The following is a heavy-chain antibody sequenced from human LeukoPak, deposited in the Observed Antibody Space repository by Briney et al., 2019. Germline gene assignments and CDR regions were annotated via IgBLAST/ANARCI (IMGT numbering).Heavy chain of an antibody. CDR3: ARKRVRYGMDV. CDR1: GFSFNSHW. D-gene: IGHD5-24*01. J-gene: IGHJ6*02. V-gene: IGHV3-7*02. CDR2: INQDGGEK. Sequence: PGGSLRLSCVASGFSFNSHWMSWVRQAPGKGLEWVANINQDGGEKYYVDSAKGRFTISRDNAKNSLYLQMNSLRAEDTAVYYCARKRVRYGMDVWGQGTTVTVSS.